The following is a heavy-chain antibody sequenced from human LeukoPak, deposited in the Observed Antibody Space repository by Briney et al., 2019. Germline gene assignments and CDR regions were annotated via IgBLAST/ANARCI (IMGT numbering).Heavy chain of an antibody. CDR3: ARELYDYQKWFDP. J-gene: IGHJ5*02. CDR1: GGSISSYY. Sequence: SETLSLTCTVSGGSISSYYWSWIRQPPGKGLEWIGYIYYSGSTNYNPSLKSRVTISVDTSKNQFSLKLSSVTAADTAVYYCARELYDYQKWFDPWGQGTLVTVSS. V-gene: IGHV4-59*12. CDR2: IYYSGST. D-gene: IGHD4-11*01.